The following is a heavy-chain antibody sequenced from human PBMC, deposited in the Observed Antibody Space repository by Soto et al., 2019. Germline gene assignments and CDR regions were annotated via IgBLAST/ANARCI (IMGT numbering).Heavy chain of an antibody. D-gene: IGHD3-16*01. V-gene: IGHV2-5*02. CDR3: AHKGGGDRILDY. Sequence: QITLKESGPTLVKPTQTLTLTCTFSGFSLSTSGVGVGWIRQPPGKALEWLALIYWDDAKHYSPSLKSRLTIPQDTSKNQVDLTMTNMDPVDTATYYWAHKGGGDRILDYWGQGTLVTVSS. CDR2: IYWDDAK. J-gene: IGHJ4*02. CDR1: GFSLSTSGVG.